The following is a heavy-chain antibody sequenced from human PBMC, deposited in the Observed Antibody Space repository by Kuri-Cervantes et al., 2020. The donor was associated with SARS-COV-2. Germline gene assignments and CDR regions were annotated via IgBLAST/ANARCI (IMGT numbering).Heavy chain of an antibody. Sequence: GESLKISCKGSGYSFTSYWIGWVRQMPGKGLEWMGIIYPGDSDTRYSPPFQGQVTISADKSISTAYLQWSSLKASDTAMYYCARSAAPPALYYGMDVWGQGTTVTVSS. V-gene: IGHV5-51*01. D-gene: IGHD2-15*01. J-gene: IGHJ6*02. CDR3: ARSAAPPALYYGMDV. CDR2: IYPGDSDT. CDR1: GYSFTSYW.